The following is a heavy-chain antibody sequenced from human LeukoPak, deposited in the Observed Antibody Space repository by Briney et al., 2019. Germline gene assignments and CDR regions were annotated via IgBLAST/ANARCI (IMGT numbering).Heavy chain of an antibody. CDR3: AKGQLWFGEFSYFDY. V-gene: IGHV3-23*01. CDR1: GFTFSSYD. D-gene: IGHD3-10*01. Sequence: GGSLRLSCEASGFTFSSYDMNWVRQAPGKGLEWVSVISGSGGSTDYADSVKGRFPISRDNSKNTLYLQMNSLRAEDTAVYYCAKGQLWFGEFSYFDYWGQGTLVTVSS. J-gene: IGHJ4*02. CDR2: ISGSGGST.